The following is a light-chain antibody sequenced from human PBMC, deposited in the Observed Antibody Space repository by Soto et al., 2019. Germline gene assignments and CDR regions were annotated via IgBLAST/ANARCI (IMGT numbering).Light chain of an antibody. J-gene: IGKJ1*01. V-gene: IGKV3-15*01. CDR2: GAS. Sequence: EIVMTQSPATLSVSPGERATLSCRASQSVSSNLAWYQRKPGQAPRLLIYGASTRATGIPARFSGSGSGTEFTLTISSLQSEDFADYYCQQYNNWPRTFGQGTKVEIK. CDR3: QQYNNWPRT. CDR1: QSVSSN.